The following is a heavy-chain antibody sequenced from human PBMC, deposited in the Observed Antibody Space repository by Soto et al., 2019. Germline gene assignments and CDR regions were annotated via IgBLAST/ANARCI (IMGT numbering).Heavy chain of an antibody. V-gene: IGHV3-23*01. Sequence: EAQLLESGGGLVQPGGSLRLSCAASGFIFSSSAMTWVRQAPGKGLEWVSGLSAGGTATYYADSVKGRFTISRDNSKNTLYLQVNSLSVEDTALYYCARAVGGSRYAYLPADWWHGTLVTVSS. CDR2: LSAGGTAT. J-gene: IGHJ4*01. CDR1: GFIFSSSA. D-gene: IGHD3-16*01. CDR3: ARAVGGSRYAYLPAD.